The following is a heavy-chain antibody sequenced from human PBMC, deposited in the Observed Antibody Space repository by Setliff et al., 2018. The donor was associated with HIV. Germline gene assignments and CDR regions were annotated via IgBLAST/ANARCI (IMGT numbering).Heavy chain of an antibody. D-gene: IGHD5-12*01. V-gene: IGHV3-74*01. Sequence: GWSLRLSCAASGFTSGFAFSHYWMHWVRQVPGKGLVWVSRITNDVSATTYADFVKGRFTISRDNAKNMVYLQMNSLRVEDTAVYYCTTGPYNGYSDWGHGTAVTVSS. CDR1: GFAFSHYW. CDR2: ITNDVSAT. CDR3: TTGPYNGYSD. J-gene: IGHJ4*01.